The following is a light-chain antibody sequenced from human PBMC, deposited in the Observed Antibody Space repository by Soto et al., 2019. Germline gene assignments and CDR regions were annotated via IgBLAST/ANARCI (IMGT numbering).Light chain of an antibody. Sequence: EIVLTQSPGTLSLSPGERATLSCRASQSVSSNYLAWYQQKPGQAPRLLIYGASSRATGIPDRFSGSGSGTDFTLTIRRLEPEDFAVYYCQQHGSSLTWTFGQGTKVDI. V-gene: IGKV3-20*01. CDR2: GAS. J-gene: IGKJ1*01. CDR3: QQHGSSLTWT. CDR1: QSVSSNY.